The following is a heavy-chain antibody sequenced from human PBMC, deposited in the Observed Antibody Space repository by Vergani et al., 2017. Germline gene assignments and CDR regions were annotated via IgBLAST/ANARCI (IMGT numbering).Heavy chain of an antibody. V-gene: IGHV4-39*01. D-gene: IGHD2-8*01. CDR3: ARVVGYCTNGVCTVGWFDP. CDR2: IYYSGST. J-gene: IGHJ5*02. CDR1: GGSISSSSYY. Sequence: QLQLQESGPGLVKPSETLSLTCTVSGGSISSSSYYWGWIRQPPGKGLEWIGSIYYSGSTYYNPSLKSRVTISVDTSKNQFSLKLSSVTAADTAGYYCARVVGYCTNGVCTVGWFDPWGQGTLVTVSS.